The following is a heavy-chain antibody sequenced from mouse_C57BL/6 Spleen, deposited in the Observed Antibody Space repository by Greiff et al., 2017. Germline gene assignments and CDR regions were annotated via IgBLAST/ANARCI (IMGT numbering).Heavy chain of an antibody. V-gene: IGHV5-16*01. J-gene: IGHJ4*01. Sequence: EVQGVESEGGLVQPGSSMKLSCTASGFTFSDYYMAWVRQVPEKGLEWVANINSDGSSTYYLASLKSRFIISRDKAKNIIYLQMSSLKSEDTATYYCARGRYDYDGAMDYWGQGTSVTVSS. CDR2: INSDGSST. CDR1: GFTFSDYY. CDR3: ARGRYDYDGAMDY. D-gene: IGHD2-4*01.